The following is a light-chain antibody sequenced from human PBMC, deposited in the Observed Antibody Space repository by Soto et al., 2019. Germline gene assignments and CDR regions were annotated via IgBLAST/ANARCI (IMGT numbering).Light chain of an antibody. Sequence: EIVMTQSPATLSVSPGERATLSCRASQSVSNNLAWYQQKRGQAPRLLIYGASTRATGIPARFSGSGSGTEVTLTISSLQSEDFAVYYCQQYNNWPLTFGGGTKVEIK. CDR1: QSVSNN. J-gene: IGKJ4*01. CDR3: QQYNNWPLT. CDR2: GAS. V-gene: IGKV3-15*01.